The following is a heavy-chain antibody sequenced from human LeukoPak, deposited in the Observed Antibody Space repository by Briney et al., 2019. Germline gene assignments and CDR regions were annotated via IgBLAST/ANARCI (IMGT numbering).Heavy chain of an antibody. V-gene: IGHV3-48*02. CDR3: AKVEYSSLYYYYGMDV. Sequence: PGGSLRLSCAASGFTFSSYSMNWVRQAPGKGLEWVSYISSSSSTIYYADSVKGRFTISRDNAKNSLYLQMNSLRDEDTAVYYCAKVEYSSLYYYYGMDVWGQGTTVTVSS. D-gene: IGHD6-6*01. J-gene: IGHJ6*02. CDR2: ISSSSSTI. CDR1: GFTFSSYS.